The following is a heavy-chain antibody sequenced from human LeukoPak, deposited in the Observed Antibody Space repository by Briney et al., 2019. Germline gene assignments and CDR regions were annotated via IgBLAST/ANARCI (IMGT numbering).Heavy chain of an antibody. Sequence: GGSLRLSCAASGFTFSSYWMSWVRQAPGKGLEWVSVIYSGGSTYYADSVKGRFTISRDNSKNTLYLQMNSLRAEDTAVYYCARGPPWYFDLWGRGTLVTVSS. CDR2: IYSGGST. CDR3: ARGPPWYFDL. V-gene: IGHV3-66*01. D-gene: IGHD6-25*01. J-gene: IGHJ2*01. CDR1: GFTFSSYW.